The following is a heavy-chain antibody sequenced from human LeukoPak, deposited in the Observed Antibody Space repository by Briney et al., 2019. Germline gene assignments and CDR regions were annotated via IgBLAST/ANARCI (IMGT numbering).Heavy chain of an antibody. Sequence: GGSLRLSCVASGFTFSSYGMNWVRQAPGKGLEWVSSVSVSSTYIYYADSVKGRSTISRDNAKNSLYLQMNSLRAEDTAVYYCAKDSHSYYFDYWGQGNLATVSS. V-gene: IGHV3-21*01. CDR3: AKDSHSYYFDY. CDR2: VSVSSTYI. D-gene: IGHD4-11*01. CDR1: GFTFSSYG. J-gene: IGHJ4*02.